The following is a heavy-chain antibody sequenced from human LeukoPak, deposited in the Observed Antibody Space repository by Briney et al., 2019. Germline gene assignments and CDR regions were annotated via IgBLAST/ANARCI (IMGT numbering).Heavy chain of an antibody. CDR2: INHSGST. CDR1: GGSFSGYY. CDR3: AIRPTHWSYYGAFDI. J-gene: IGHJ3*02. V-gene: IGHV4-34*01. Sequence: SETLSLTCAVYGGSFSGYYWSWIRQPPGKGLEWTGEINHSGSTNYNPSLKSRVTISVDTSKNQFSLKLSSVTAADTAVYYCAIRPTHWSYYGAFDIWGQGTMVTVSS. D-gene: IGHD1-26*01.